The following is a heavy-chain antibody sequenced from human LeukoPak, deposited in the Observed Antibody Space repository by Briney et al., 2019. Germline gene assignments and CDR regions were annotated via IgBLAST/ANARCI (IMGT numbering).Heavy chain of an antibody. CDR1: GYTFIDYG. D-gene: IGHD6-13*01. J-gene: IGHJ4*02. CDR2: ISTYNGHT. CDR3: ARDAAAAGPFDY. V-gene: IGHV1-18*01. Sequence: APVKVSCKASGYTFIDYGVSWVRQAPGQGLEWMGWISTYNGHTYYAQKLQGRVTMTTDTSTSTAYMELRSLRSDDTAVYYCARDAAAAGPFDYWGQGTLVTVSS.